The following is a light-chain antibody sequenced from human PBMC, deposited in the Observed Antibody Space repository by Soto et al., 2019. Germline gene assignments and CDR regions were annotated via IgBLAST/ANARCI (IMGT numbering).Light chain of an antibody. CDR2: GAS. J-gene: IGKJ1*01. Sequence: EIVLTQSPGTLSLSPGERATLSCRASQSVSSSYLAWYQQKPGQAPRLLIYGASSRATGIPDRFSGSGSGTDFPLTISRLEPEDFAVYYCQQYCSSPQWTFGQGTKVEIK. CDR3: QQYCSSPQWT. V-gene: IGKV3-20*01. CDR1: QSVSSSY.